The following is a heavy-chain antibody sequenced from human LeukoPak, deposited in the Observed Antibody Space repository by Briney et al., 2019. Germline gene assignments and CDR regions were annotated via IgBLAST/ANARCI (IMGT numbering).Heavy chain of an antibody. CDR3: ARSDCSSTSCSLGYYYYMDV. J-gene: IGHJ6*03. D-gene: IGHD2-2*01. CDR1: GGSISSYY. V-gene: IGHV4-59*12. CDR2: IYHSGST. Sequence: PSETLSLTCTVSGGSISSYYWSWIRQPPGKGLEWIGYIYHSGSTYYNPSLKSRVTISVDRSKNQFSLKLSSVTAADTAVYYCARSDCSSTSCSLGYYYYMDVWGKGTTVTVSS.